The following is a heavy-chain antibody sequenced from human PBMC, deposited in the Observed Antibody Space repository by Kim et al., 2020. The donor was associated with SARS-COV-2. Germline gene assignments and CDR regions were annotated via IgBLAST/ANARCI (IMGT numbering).Heavy chain of an antibody. J-gene: IGHJ3*01. CDR1: GVTFSSYA. CDR2: ISANGGST. Sequence: GGSLRLSCAASGVTFSSYAMSWVRQAPGKGLEWVSTISANGGSTYSADSVKGRFTISRDNSKNTLYLQMNSLRAEDTAVYYCAKSRSSYYSGPFDLWGQGTKVTVSS. D-gene: IGHD1-26*01. V-gene: IGHV3-23*01. CDR3: AKSRSSYYSGPFDL.